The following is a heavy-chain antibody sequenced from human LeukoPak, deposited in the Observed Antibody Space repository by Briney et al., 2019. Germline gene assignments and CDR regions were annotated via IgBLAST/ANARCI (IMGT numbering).Heavy chain of an antibody. CDR2: INPNSGGT. CDR1: GYTFTGYY. J-gene: IGHJ4*02. D-gene: IGHD3-3*01. Sequence: ASVKVSCXASGYTFTGYYMHWVRQAPGQGLEWMGRINPNSGGTNYAQKFQGRVTMTRDTSISTAYMELSRLRSDDTAVYYCARESFLEWLFVAWGQGTLVTVSS. V-gene: IGHV1-2*06. CDR3: ARESFLEWLFVA.